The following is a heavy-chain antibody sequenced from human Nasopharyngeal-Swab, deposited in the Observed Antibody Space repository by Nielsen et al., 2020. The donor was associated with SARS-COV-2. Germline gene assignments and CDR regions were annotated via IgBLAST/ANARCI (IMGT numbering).Heavy chain of an antibody. V-gene: IGHV1-69*13. CDR1: GGTFSSYA. D-gene: IGHD6-13*01. CDR3: ARSAAAYYYYYMDV. J-gene: IGHJ6*03. CDR2: IIPFFGTA. Sequence: SVKVSCKASGGTFSSYAISWVRQAPGQGLEWMGGIIPFFGTANYAQKFQGRVTITVDESTTAAYMELSSLRSEDTAVYYCARSAAAYYYYYMDVWGKGTTVTVSS.